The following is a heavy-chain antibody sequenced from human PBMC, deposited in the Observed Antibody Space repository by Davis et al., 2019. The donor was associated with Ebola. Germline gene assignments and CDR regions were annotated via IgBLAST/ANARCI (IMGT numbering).Heavy chain of an antibody. V-gene: IGHV3-21*01. J-gene: IGHJ6*04. Sequence: GESLKISCAASGVIFSNYAMNWVRQAPGKGLEWVSSISSSSSYIYYADSVKGRFTISRDNAKNSLYLQMNSLRAEDTAVYYCARDVEAPAAYYYYGMDVWGKGTTVTVSS. CDR3: ARDVEAPAAYYYYGMDV. D-gene: IGHD2-2*01. CDR1: GVIFSNYA. CDR2: ISSSSSYI.